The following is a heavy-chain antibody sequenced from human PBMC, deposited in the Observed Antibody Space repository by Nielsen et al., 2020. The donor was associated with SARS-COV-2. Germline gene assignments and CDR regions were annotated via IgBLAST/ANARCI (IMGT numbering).Heavy chain of an antibody. Sequence: SDTLPLTCAVYGGSFSAYYWSWIRQPPGKGLEWTGAINHSGTPNYNPSLKSRVTISVDTSKNQFSLKLSSVTAADTAVYYCARGGRYYYCYMDVWGKGTTVTVSS. J-gene: IGHJ6*03. CDR3: ARGGRYYYCYMDV. CDR1: GGSFSAYY. CDR2: INHSGTP. V-gene: IGHV4-34*01.